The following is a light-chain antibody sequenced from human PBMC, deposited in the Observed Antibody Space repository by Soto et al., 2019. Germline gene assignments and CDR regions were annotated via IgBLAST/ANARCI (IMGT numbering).Light chain of an antibody. V-gene: IGKV3-15*01. CDR2: GPS. J-gene: IGKJ1*01. Sequence: ELVITRSQATLSCSPGERATLSGRAGQRVNNTLPCYQQNPGQAPRLLIYGPSTRATGVPARFSGGGSGTEFTLTISSLQSEDFAVYYCQHYNNWPPWTFGQGTKVEIK. CDR1: QRVNNT. CDR3: QHYNNWPPWT.